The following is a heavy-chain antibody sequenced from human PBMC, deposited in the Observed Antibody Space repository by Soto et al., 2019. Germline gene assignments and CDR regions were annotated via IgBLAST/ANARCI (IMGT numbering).Heavy chain of an antibody. CDR1: GYTFTSYD. CDR2: MNPNSGNT. J-gene: IGHJ5*02. Sequence: ASVKVSCKASGYTFTSYDINWVRQATGQGLEWMGWMNPNSGNTGYAQKFQGRVTMTRNTSISTAYMELSSLRSEDTAVYYCARSSKGPSIVGATKDWFDPWGQGTLVTVSS. V-gene: IGHV1-8*01. D-gene: IGHD1-26*01. CDR3: ARSSKGPSIVGATKDWFDP.